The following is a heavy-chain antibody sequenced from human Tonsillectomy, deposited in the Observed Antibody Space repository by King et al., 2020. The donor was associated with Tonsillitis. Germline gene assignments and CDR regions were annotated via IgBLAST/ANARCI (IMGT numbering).Heavy chain of an antibody. J-gene: IGHJ6*03. V-gene: IGHV4-61*02. Sequence: VQLQESGPGLVKPSQTLSLTCTVSGGSIRSGNYYWSWIRQPAGKGLEWIGRIYASGSTNYNPSLKSRVTMSVDTSKNQLSLKLSSVTAADTAMYYCARGTVTQIYYYYYYMDVWGKGTTVTVSS. CDR1: GGSIRSGNYY. D-gene: IGHD4-11*01. CDR3: ARGTVTQIYYYYYYMDV. CDR2: IYASGST.